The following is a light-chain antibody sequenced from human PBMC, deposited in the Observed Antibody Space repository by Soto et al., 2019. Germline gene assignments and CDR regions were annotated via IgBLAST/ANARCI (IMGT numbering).Light chain of an antibody. CDR3: LQHNAYSWT. V-gene: IGKV1-12*01. J-gene: IGKJ1*01. CDR1: QSISSW. CDR2: AAS. Sequence: DIQMTQSPSSVSASVGDRVTITCRASQSISSWLAWYQQKPGKAPKRLIYAASNLQSGVPSRFSGSGSGTEFTLTINSLQPEDFATYYCLQHNAYSWTFGQGTKVDIK.